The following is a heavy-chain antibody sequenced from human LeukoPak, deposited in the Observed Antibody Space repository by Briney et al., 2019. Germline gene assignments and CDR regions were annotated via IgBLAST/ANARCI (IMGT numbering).Heavy chain of an antibody. J-gene: IGHJ4*02. Sequence: PSETLSLTCAVSGDSINSFYWSWIRQPPGKGLEWIGYVFHTGDTNSNPSLKSRVTVSLDTSTSQVSLRLTSVTAADTAVYYCARHPFATPFDHWGRGILVTVPS. CDR3: ARHPFATPFDH. CDR1: GDSINSFY. CDR2: VFHTGDT. D-gene: IGHD2-15*01. V-gene: IGHV4-59*08.